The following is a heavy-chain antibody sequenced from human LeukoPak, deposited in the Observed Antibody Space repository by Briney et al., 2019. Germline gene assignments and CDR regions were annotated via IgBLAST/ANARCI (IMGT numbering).Heavy chain of an antibody. CDR2: ISSSGSTI. Sequence: GGSLRLSCAASGFTFSSYEMNWVRQAPGKGLEWVSYISSSGSTIYYADSVKGRFTISRDNAKNSLYLQMNSLRAEDTAVYYCARDAYYDILTGYYFNYYYYYGMDVWGQGTTVTVSS. CDR3: ARDAYYDILTGYYFNYYYYYGMDV. D-gene: IGHD3-9*01. J-gene: IGHJ6*02. V-gene: IGHV3-48*03. CDR1: GFTFSSYE.